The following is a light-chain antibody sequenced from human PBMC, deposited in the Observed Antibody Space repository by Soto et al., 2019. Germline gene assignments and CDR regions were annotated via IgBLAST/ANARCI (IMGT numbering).Light chain of an antibody. V-gene: IGLV4-69*01. CDR3: QTWGTGTVV. CDR2: LNSDGSH. Sequence: QPVLTQSPSASASLGASVKLTCTLSSGHSSYAIAWHQQQPEKGPRYLMKLNSDGSHSKGDGIPDRFSGSSSGAERYLTIPSLQSEDEADYSCQTWGTGTVVFGGGTKLPVL. J-gene: IGLJ2*01. CDR1: SGHSSYA.